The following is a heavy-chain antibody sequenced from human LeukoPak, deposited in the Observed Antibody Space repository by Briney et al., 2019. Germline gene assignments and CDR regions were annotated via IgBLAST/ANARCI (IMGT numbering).Heavy chain of an antibody. CDR3: ARRGKLAHFDY. CDR1: GGSISSGGYY. Sequence: SQTLSLTCTVSGGSISSGGYYWSWIRQPPGKGLEWIATIYYSGSTYYNPSLKSRVTISVDTSKNQFSLKLNSVTAADTAVYYCARRGKLAHFDYWGQGTLVTVSS. J-gene: IGHJ4*02. CDR2: IYYSGST. V-gene: IGHV4-39*01. D-gene: IGHD1-1*01.